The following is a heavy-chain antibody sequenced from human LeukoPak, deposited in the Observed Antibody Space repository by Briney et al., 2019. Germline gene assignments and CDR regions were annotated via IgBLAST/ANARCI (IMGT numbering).Heavy chain of an antibody. CDR1: GGTFSSYA. CDR3: ARSLRDFWSGFDY. Sequence: SVKVSCKASGGTFSSYAISWVRQAPGQGLEWMGGIIPIFGTANYAQKFQGRVTITADESTSTAYMELSSLRSEDTAVYYCARSLRDFWSGFDYWAREPWSPSPQ. CDR2: IIPIFGTA. J-gene: IGHJ4*02. D-gene: IGHD3-3*01. V-gene: IGHV1-69*13.